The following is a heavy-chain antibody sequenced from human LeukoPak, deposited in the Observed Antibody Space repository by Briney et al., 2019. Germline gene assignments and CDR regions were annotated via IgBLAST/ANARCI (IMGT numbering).Heavy chain of an antibody. J-gene: IGHJ4*02. Sequence: GGSLRLSCAASGFTFSSYAMSWVRQAPGKGLEWASAISGSGGSTYYADSVKGRFTISRDNSKNTLYLQMNSLRAEDTAVYYCAKGRGYCSSTSCPHHFDYWGQGTLVTVSS. V-gene: IGHV3-23*01. CDR1: GFTFSSYA. D-gene: IGHD2-2*01. CDR2: ISGSGGST. CDR3: AKGRGYCSSTSCPHHFDY.